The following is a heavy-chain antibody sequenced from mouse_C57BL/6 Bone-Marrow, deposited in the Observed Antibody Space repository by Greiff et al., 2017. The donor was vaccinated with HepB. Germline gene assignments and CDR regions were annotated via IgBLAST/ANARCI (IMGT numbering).Heavy chain of an antibody. Sequence: VQLQQSGPELVKPGASVKISCKASGYSFTGYYMNWVKQSPEKSLEWIGEINPSTGGTTYNQKFKAKATLTVDKSSSTAYMQLKSLTSEDSAVYYCARRGYYGYFDVWGTGTTVTVSS. J-gene: IGHJ1*03. CDR2: INPSTGGT. CDR3: ARRGYYGYFDV. V-gene: IGHV1-42*01. CDR1: GYSFTGYY.